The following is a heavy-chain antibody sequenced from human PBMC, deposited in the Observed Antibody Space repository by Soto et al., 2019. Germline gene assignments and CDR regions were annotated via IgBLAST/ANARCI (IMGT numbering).Heavy chain of an antibody. CDR2: ISQSGTT. CDR3: AKKVPAALRLYYFFGLDV. J-gene: IGHJ6*02. V-gene: IGHV4-4*02. CDR1: GASISSDNR. Sequence: QVQLQESGPGLVKPSGTLSLTCAVSGASISSDNRWTWVRQPPGEGQEWIGEISQSGTTKYNPSLASRVTISVDKSKNQFSLRLTSMTAADTAVYYCAKKVPAALRLYYFFGLDVWGQGTTVTVSS. D-gene: IGHD2-15*01.